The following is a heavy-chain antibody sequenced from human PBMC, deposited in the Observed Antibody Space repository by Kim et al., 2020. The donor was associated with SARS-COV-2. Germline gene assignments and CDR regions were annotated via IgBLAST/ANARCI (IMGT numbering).Heavy chain of an antibody. CDR2: TYYRSKWYN. D-gene: IGHD6-25*01. V-gene: IGHV6-1*01. CDR3: ARQYSSGWSYYYGLDV. J-gene: IGHJ6*02. CDR1: AA. Sequence: AAGNGFRQSPARGLEWLGRTYYRSKWYNDYAVSVKSRITINPDTSKNQFTLQMNYVTPEDTAVYYCARQYSSGWSYYYGLDVWGQGTTVTVSS.